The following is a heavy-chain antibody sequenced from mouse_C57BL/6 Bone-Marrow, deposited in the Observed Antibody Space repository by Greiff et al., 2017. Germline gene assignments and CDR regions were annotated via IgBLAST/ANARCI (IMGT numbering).Heavy chain of an antibody. Sequence: EVQLQQSGAELVRPGASVKLSCTASGFNIKDDYMHWVKQRPEQGLEWIGWIDPGNGDTEYASKFQGTATITADTSSNTAYLHLSSLTSEDTAVYYCTIVTTSFDYWGQGTTLTVSS. J-gene: IGHJ2*01. CDR3: TIVTTSFDY. V-gene: IGHV14-4*01. D-gene: IGHD2-5*01. CDR1: GFNIKDDY. CDR2: IDPGNGDT.